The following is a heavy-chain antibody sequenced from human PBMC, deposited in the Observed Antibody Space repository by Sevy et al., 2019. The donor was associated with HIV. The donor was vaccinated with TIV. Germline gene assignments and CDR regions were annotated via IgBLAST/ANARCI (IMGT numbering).Heavy chain of an antibody. J-gene: IGHJ6*03. Sequence: GGSLRLSCAASGFTFSSYSMNWVRQAPGKGLEWVSSISSSSSYIYYADSVKSRFTISRDNAKNSLYLQMNSLRAEDTAVYYCARGASFKQQLATRRDYYYYMDVWGKGTTVTVSS. V-gene: IGHV3-21*01. D-gene: IGHD6-13*01. CDR2: ISSSSSYI. CDR3: ARGASFKQQLATRRDYYYYMDV. CDR1: GFTFSSYS.